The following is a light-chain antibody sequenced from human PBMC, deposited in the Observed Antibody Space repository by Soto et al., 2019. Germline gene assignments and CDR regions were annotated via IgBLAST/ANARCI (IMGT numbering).Light chain of an antibody. CDR2: IAS. CDR3: QQVNSYPIT. Sequence: DIQLTQTPSFLSASVGDMVTISCRASQGIRNYLAWYQQKPGRAPKLLIYIASTLQSGVPSRFSGSYSGTEFTLTITSLQPEDFATYYCQQVNSYPITFGQGTRLE. J-gene: IGKJ5*01. CDR1: QGIRNY. V-gene: IGKV1-9*01.